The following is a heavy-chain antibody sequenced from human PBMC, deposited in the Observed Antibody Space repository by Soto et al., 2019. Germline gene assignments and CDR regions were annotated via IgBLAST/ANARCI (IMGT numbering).Heavy chain of an antibody. CDR2: SIPIFGTA. D-gene: IGHD5-12*01. J-gene: IGHJ6*02. Sequence: QVQLVQSGAEVKKPASSVKVSCKASGGTFNNYPITWVRQAPGEGLEWMGGSIPIFGTANYAQNFQGRVTISVDESTSTAYMELSSLRSEDTAVYYCARGRGYSGDDHYYYFDMDVWGHGTTVTVSS. CDR3: ARGRGYSGDDHYYYFDMDV. V-gene: IGHV1-69*01. CDR1: GGTFNNYP.